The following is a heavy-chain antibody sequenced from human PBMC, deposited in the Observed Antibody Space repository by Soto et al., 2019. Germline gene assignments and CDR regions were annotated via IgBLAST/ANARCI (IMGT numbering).Heavy chain of an antibody. D-gene: IGHD3-22*01. V-gene: IGHV3-23*01. J-gene: IGHJ4*02. CDR2: ISGNGDSS. Sequence: EVRLLESGGGLVQPGGSLRLSCAGSGFTFSTNAMSWVRQAPGKGLEWVSTISGNGDSSDYADSVKGRFTVSRHNSKNTLYLQMNSLRAEDTAVYYCAKETHSRGYGSYFDYWGQGILVTVSS. CDR1: GFTFSTNA. CDR3: AKETHSRGYGSYFDY.